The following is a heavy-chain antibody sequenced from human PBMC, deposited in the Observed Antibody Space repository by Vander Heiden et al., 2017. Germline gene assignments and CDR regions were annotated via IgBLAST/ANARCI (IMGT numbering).Heavy chain of an antibody. CDR1: GFTFGSFA. V-gene: IGHV3-23*01. CDR3: AKGPGTWYFDF. Sequence: EVQLLESGGGLVQPGGSLRLPCAASGFTFGSFAMSWVRQAPGKGLEWVSLISGSGGTTYYADSVKGRFTISRDNSKNTLYLQMNSLRAEDTAIYYCAKGPGTWYFDFWGRGNLVTVSS. D-gene: IGHD3-10*01. CDR2: ISGSGGTT. J-gene: IGHJ2*01.